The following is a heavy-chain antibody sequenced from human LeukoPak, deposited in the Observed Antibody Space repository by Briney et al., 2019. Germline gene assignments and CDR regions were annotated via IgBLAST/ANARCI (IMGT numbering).Heavy chain of an antibody. CDR1: GGSISSYY. V-gene: IGHV4-59*01. CDR3: ARVLLWFGEPDAFDI. Sequence: SETLSLTCTVSGGSISSYYWSWIRQPPGKGLEWIGYIYYSGSTNYNPSLKSRVTISVDTSKNQFSLKLSSVTAADTAVYYCARVLLWFGEPDAFDIWGQGTMITVSS. D-gene: IGHD3-10*01. J-gene: IGHJ3*02. CDR2: IYYSGST.